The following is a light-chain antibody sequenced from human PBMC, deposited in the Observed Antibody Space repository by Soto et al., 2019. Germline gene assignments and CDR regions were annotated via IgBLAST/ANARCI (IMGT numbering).Light chain of an antibody. Sequence: DIQMTQSPSSLSASVGDRVTITCRASQSIRTYLNWYQQKPGKAPKLLIYAASSLQSGVPSRFSGSGSGTDFTLTISSLQPEDFATYYCQQSYSTPQTFGQGTKVDI. CDR2: AAS. CDR3: QQSYSTPQT. J-gene: IGKJ1*01. V-gene: IGKV1-39*01. CDR1: QSIRTY.